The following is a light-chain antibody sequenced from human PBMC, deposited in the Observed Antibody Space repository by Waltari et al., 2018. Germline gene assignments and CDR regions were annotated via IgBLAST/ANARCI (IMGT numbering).Light chain of an antibody. CDR3: LQRSNWPPT. V-gene: IGKV3-11*01. J-gene: IGKJ4*01. Sequence: EIILTQSPATLSLSPGDRATLSCRARQSVGNSLSWYQQKPGQAPRLLIYNASTRPTGIPARFGGSGSGTDFTLTIGSLEPEDFAVYFCLQRSNWPPTFGGGTTVEIK. CDR2: NAS. CDR1: QSVGNS.